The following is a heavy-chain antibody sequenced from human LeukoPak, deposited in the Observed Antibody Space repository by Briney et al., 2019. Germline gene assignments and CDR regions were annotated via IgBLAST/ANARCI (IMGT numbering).Heavy chain of an antibody. CDR2: INHSGST. Sequence: SETLSLTCAVYGGSFSGYYWSWIRQPPGKGLEWIGEINHSGSTNYNPSLKSRVTISVDTSKNQFSLKLSSVTAADTAVYYCARVREVPAAMGSFDYWGQGTLVTVSS. J-gene: IGHJ4*02. CDR3: ARVREVPAAMGSFDY. CDR1: GGSFSGYY. D-gene: IGHD2-2*01. V-gene: IGHV4-34*01.